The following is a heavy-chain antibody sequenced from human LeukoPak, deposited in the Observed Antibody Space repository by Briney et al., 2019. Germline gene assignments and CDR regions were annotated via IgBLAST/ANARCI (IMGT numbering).Heavy chain of an antibody. V-gene: IGHV4-34*01. J-gene: IGHJ4*02. Sequence: SETLSLTCAVYGGSFSGYYWSWIRQPPGKGLEWIGEINHSGSTNYNPSLKSRVTISVDTSKNQFTLKLSSVTAADTAVYYCASHVEMATINVGYFDYWGQGTLVTVSS. CDR1: GGSFSGYY. D-gene: IGHD5-24*01. CDR2: INHSGST. CDR3: ASHVEMATINVGYFDY.